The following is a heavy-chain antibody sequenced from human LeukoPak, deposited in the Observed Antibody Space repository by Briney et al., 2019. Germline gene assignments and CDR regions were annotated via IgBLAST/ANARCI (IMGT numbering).Heavy chain of an antibody. J-gene: IGHJ3*02. D-gene: IGHD3-3*01. CDR2: FDVEDGEI. CDR3: ATNRQIMILGVVIMPAFDI. Sequence: GASVKVSCKVSGYTLTQLSVHWVRQAPGRGLEWMGGFDVEDGEIIYAQKFQGRVTMTEDTSTDTAYMELSSLRPEDTAVYYCATNRQIMILGVVIMPAFDIWGQGTMVTVSS. CDR1: GYTLTQLS. V-gene: IGHV1-24*01.